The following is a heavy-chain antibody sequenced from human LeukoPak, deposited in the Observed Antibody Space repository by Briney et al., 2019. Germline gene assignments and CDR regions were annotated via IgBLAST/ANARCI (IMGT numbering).Heavy chain of an antibody. J-gene: IGHJ4*02. CDR1: GFTFDDYG. CDR2: INWNGGST. Sequence: PGGSLRLSCAASGFTFDDYGMSWVRQAPGKGLEWVSGINWNGGSTGYADSVKGRFTISRDNAKNSLYLQMNSLRAEDTAVYYCARDHALERREKEYYFDYWGQGTLVTVSS. CDR3: ARDHALERREKEYYFDY. V-gene: IGHV3-20*04. D-gene: IGHD1-1*01.